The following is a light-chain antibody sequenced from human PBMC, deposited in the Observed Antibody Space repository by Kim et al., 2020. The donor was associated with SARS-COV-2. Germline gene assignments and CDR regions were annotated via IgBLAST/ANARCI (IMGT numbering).Light chain of an antibody. V-gene: IGKV1-39*01. Sequence: CACVGDRVTITCRASQSNRSYIKWYQQKTGKAPELLIYAAYSLKSGVPSRFSGSGSGTDFTLTISSLQPEDFATYYRTQSYRTAYAFGQETKLEI. CDR2: AAY. CDR1: QSNRSY. J-gene: IGKJ2*01. CDR3: TQSYRTAYA.